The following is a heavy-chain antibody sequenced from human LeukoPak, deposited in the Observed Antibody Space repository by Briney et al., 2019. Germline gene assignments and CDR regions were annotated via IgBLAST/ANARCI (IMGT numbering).Heavy chain of an antibody. J-gene: IGHJ3*01. CDR2: INQDGSEK. Sequence: GGSLRLSCAASGFTFSSYWMSWVRQAPGKGLEWVANINQDGSEKYYVDSVKGRFTISRDNAKNSLYLQMNSLRAEDTALYYCASHYGSGSYSVDAFDLWGQGTMVTVSS. CDR3: ASHYGSGSYSVDAFDL. V-gene: IGHV3-7*01. D-gene: IGHD3-10*01. CDR1: GFTFSSYW.